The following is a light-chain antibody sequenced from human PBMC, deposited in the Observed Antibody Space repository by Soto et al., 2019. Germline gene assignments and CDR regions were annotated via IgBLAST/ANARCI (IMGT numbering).Light chain of an antibody. CDR1: SSDVGGYNY. Sequence: QSALTQPASVSGSPGQSITISCTGTSSDVGGYNYVSWYQQHPGNAPKLRIYDLSNRPSGVSDRFSRSKSGNTASLTISGLQAEDDADYYCSSYTSSSTHVVFGGGTKVTVL. CDR3: SSYTSSSTHVV. CDR2: DLS. V-gene: IGLV2-14*01. J-gene: IGLJ2*01.